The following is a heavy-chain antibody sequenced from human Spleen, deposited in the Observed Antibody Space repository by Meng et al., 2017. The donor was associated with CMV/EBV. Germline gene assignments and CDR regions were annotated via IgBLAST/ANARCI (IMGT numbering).Heavy chain of an antibody. CDR2: ILRGGST. CDR1: GFTFSSYA. CDR3: ARSKYDFWNGTPDYHGMDV. Sequence: GGSLRLSCAASGFTFSSYAMSWVRQAPGKGLQWLSVILRGGSTSYADSVKGQFTISRDNSKNTVYLEIKSLRTEDTAVYYCARSKYDFWNGTPDYHGMDVWGQGTTVTVSS. J-gene: IGHJ6*02. V-gene: IGHV3-66*02. D-gene: IGHD3/OR15-3a*01.